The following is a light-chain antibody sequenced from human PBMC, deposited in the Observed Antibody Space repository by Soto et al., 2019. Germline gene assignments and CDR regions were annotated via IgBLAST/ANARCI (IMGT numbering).Light chain of an antibody. V-gene: IGKV3-20*01. CDR3: QQYGGSPIT. CDR1: QSVSRR. CDR2: GAS. J-gene: IGKJ5*01. Sequence: EIVLTQSQATLSLSPGGRATLSCLASQSVSRRLAWYQQRPGQSPRLLISGASMRASGVPVRFIGSGSGTDFTLTITRLEPEDFAVYYCQQYGGSPITFGLGTRLEI.